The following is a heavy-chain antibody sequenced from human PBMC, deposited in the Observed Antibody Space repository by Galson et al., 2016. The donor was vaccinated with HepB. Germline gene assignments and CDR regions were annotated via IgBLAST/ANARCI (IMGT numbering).Heavy chain of an antibody. V-gene: IGHV3-48*01. J-gene: IGHJ4*02. D-gene: IGHD5-12*01. CDR2: ISSASSTI. Sequence: SLRLSCAASGFTFSSYSMNWVRRAPGKGLEWVSYISSASSTIHYADSVKGRFTISRDNAKNSLYLQMNSLRAEDTAVYYCATSNSRSGSDWRITDYWGQGTLVTVSS. CDR1: GFTFSSYS. CDR3: ATSNSRSGSDWRITDY.